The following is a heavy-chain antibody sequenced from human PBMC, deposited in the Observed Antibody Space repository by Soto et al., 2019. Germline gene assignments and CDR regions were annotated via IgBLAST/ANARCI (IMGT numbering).Heavy chain of an antibody. CDR1: GGILRSNA. J-gene: IGHJ4*02. CDR2: IIPQFPTP. CDR3: ARDAADTPMVY. V-gene: IGHV1-69*01. D-gene: IGHD5-18*01. Sequence: QVQLVQSGAEVRKLGSSVKVSCKSSGGILRSNAISWVRQAPGQGLEWMGAIIPQFPTPYYAQKFQGRVTITADESTSAAYMALHSLTSDDTAVYFCARDAADTPMVYWGQGTPLTVSS.